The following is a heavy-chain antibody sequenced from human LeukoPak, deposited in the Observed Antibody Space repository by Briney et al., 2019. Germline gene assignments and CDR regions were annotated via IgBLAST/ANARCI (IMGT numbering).Heavy chain of an antibody. CDR2: MNPNSGNT. CDR1: GYTFTAHD. CDR3: ARGFDVLTGHSYAYYYYYGLDI. Sequence: ASVKVSCKASGYTFTAHDINWVRQATGQGLEWMGWMNPNSGNTGFGQNFKGRVTMTRDTSTSTAYMELSSLRSEDTAVYCCARGFDVLTGHSYAYYYYYGLDIWGQGTTVIVSS. J-gene: IGHJ6*02. V-gene: IGHV1-8*01. D-gene: IGHD3-9*01.